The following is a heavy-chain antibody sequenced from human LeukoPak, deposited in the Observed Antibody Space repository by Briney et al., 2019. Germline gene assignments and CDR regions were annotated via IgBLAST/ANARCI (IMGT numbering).Heavy chain of an antibody. CDR2: INAGNGNT. J-gene: IGHJ6*02. CDR3: ARIIREGSGSYHPPTAEYYYYGMDV. V-gene: IGHV1-3*01. Sequence: ASVKVSCKASGYTFTSYAMHWVRQAPGQRLEWMGWINAGNGNTKYSQKFQGRVTITRDTSASTAYMELSSLRSEDTAVYYCARIIREGSGSYHPPTAEYYYYGMDVWGQGTTVTVSS. CDR1: GYTFTSYA. D-gene: IGHD3-10*01.